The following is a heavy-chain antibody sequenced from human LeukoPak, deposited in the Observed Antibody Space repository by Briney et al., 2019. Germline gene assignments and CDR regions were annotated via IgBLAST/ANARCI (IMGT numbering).Heavy chain of an antibody. CDR1: GGSISSYY. CDR3: VRGETYGERLLSLDY. Sequence: PSETLSLTCTVSGGSISSYYWSWVRQPPGQGLEWIGEIYHTGKTYYNPSLKSRVTITLDKSKNQFSLNMSSVTAADMAVYYCVRGETYGERLLSLDYWGQGILVIVSS. CDR2: IYHTGKT. V-gene: IGHV4-59*12. J-gene: IGHJ4*02. D-gene: IGHD4/OR15-4a*01.